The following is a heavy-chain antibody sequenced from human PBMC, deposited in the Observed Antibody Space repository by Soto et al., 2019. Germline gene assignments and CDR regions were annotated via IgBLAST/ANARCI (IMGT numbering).Heavy chain of an antibody. V-gene: IGHV2-26*01. CDR3: ERLTTLSDILTGYNYYSGMDV. Sequence: SGPTLVNPTATLTLTCTFSGFSLSNARMGVSWIRQPPGKALEWLAHIYWNDEKSYSTSLKSRLTIPKDTSKSQVVLTMTNMDPVDTATYYCERLTTLSDILTGYNYYSGMDVWGQGTTVTVSS. D-gene: IGHD3-9*01. J-gene: IGHJ6*02. CDR1: GFSLSNARMG. CDR2: IYWNDEK.